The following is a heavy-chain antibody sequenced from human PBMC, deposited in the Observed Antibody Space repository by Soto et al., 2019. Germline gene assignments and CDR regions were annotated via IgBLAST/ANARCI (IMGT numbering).Heavy chain of an antibody. CDR1: GGSFSGYY. D-gene: IGHD6-13*01. Sequence: SETLSLTCAVYGGSFSGYYWSWIRQPPGKGLEWIGEINHSGSTNYNPSLKSRVTISVDTSKNQFSLKLSSGTAADTSVYYCARGYSSSWLFDYWGQGTLVTVSS. CDR3: ARGYSSSWLFDY. CDR2: INHSGST. J-gene: IGHJ4*02. V-gene: IGHV4-34*01.